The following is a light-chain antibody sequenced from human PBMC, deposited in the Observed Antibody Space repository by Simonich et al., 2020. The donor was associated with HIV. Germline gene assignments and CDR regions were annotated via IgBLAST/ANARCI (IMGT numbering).Light chain of an antibody. Sequence: AIRMTQSPSSLSASTGARVTITCQCSQGISSYLAWYQQKPGKAPKLLIYAASSLQSGVPSRFSGSGSGTDFTLTISCLQSEDFATYYCQQYYSYPWTFGQGTKVEIK. J-gene: IGKJ1*01. CDR1: QGISSY. V-gene: IGKV1-8*01. CDR2: AAS. CDR3: QQYYSYPWT.